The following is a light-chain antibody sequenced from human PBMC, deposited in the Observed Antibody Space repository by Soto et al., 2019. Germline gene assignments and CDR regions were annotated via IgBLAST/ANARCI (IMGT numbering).Light chain of an antibody. CDR2: GNS. J-gene: IGLJ2*01. Sequence: QSALTQPPSVSGAPGQRVTISCTGSSSNIGAGYDVHWYLQLPGTAPKLLIYGNSNRPSGVPDRFSGSKSGTSASLAITGLQAEDEADYYCQSYDGSLSGVVFGGGTKLTVL. CDR1: SSNIGAGYD. CDR3: QSYDGSLSGVV. V-gene: IGLV1-40*01.